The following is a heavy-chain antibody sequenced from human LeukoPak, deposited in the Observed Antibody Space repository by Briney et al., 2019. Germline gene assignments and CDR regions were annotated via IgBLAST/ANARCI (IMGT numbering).Heavy chain of an antibody. CDR3: ARAGATLTSHFDN. CDR2: ISGSNGKT. V-gene: IGHV1-18*01. D-gene: IGHD4-17*01. Sequence: ASVKVSCKTSGYSFTTYDVSWVRQAPGQGLQWMGWISGSNGKTNYLQSFQGRLTLTTDTSTSTAYMELRSLRSDDTAICYCARAGATLTSHFDNWGQGALVIVSS. J-gene: IGHJ4*02. CDR1: GYSFTTYD.